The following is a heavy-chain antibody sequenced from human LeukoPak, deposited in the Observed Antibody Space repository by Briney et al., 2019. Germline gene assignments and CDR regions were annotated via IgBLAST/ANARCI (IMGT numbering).Heavy chain of an antibody. CDR2: IYYSGST. Sequence: PSETLSLTCTVSGGSISSYYWSWIRQPPGKGLEWIGYIYYSGSTNYNPSLKSRVTISVDTSKNQFFLKLSSVTAADTAVYYCASSGWSGGFDYWGQGTLVTVSS. CDR3: ASSGWSGGFDY. D-gene: IGHD6-19*01. CDR1: GGSISSYY. J-gene: IGHJ4*02. V-gene: IGHV4-59*01.